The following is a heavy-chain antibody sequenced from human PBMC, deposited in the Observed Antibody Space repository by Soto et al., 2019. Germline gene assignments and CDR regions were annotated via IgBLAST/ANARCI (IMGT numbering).Heavy chain of an antibody. V-gene: IGHV3-48*03. CDR2: ISSSGSTK. D-gene: IGHD3-3*01. J-gene: IGHJ6*02. Sequence: PGGSLRLSCAASGFTFSSFEMNWVRQAPDKGLEWASYISSSGSTKYYADSVKGRFTISRDNAKNSLYLQMNSLRAEDTAVYYCARDFRIFGVANPIGMDVWGQGTTVTVSS. CDR3: ARDFRIFGVANPIGMDV. CDR1: GFTFSSFE.